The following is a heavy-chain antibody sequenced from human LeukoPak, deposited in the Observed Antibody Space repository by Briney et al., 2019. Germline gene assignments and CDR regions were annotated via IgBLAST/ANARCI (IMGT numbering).Heavy chain of an antibody. D-gene: IGHD6-19*01. J-gene: IGHJ4*02. V-gene: IGHV1-2*02. CDR1: GYTFTGYY. CDR3: AGSKKQWPYYFDY. Sequence: ASVKVSCKASGYTFTGYYMHWVRQAPGQGLEWMGWINPNSGGTNYAQKFQGRVTMTRDTSISTAYMELSRLRSDDTAVYYCAGSKKQWPYYFDYWGQGTLVTVSS. CDR2: INPNSGGT.